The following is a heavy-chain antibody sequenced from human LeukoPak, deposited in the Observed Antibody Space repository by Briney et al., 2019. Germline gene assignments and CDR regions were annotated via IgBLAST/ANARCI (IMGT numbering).Heavy chain of an antibody. CDR1: GFTFSAYA. D-gene: IGHD6-13*01. CDR2: ILYDGSKK. CDR3: ANLDGSSQVFHI. Sequence: GGSLRLSCAASGFTFSAYAMHWVRQAPGKGLEWVASILYDGSKKYYGDSVKGRFPIYRDNSNYTLYLQMNSLRAEDTAVFYCANLDGSSQVFHIWAKGTLVPV. J-gene: IGHJ3*02. V-gene: IGHV3-30*18.